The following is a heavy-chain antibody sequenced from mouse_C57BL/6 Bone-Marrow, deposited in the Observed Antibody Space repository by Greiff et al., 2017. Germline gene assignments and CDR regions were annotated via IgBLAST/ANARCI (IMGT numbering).Heavy chain of an antibody. J-gene: IGHJ3*01. CDR1: GYAFTNYL. D-gene: IGHD2-2*01. CDR2: INPGSGGT. V-gene: IGHV1-54*01. CDR3: AREGLLWLRRVSSWFAY. Sequence: VQLQQSGAELVRPGTSVKVSCKASGYAFTNYLIEWVQQRPGQGLEWIGVINPGSGGTNYNEKFKGKATLTADKSSSTAYMQLSSLTSEDSAVYFCAREGLLWLRRVSSWFAYWGQGTLVTVSA.